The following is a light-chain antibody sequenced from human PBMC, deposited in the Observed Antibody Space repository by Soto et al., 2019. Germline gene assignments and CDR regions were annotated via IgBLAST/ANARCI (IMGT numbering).Light chain of an antibody. V-gene: IGLV2-11*01. CDR3: CSYAGGYTYL. Sequence: SSLAHPLSVSGSPGQSVTISFTGTGNDVGAYNYVSWYQQHPGRPPKLMIYDVARWPSGVPDRFSGSKSGNTASLTISGLQAEDEADYFCCSYAGGYTYLFGTGTKVTVL. J-gene: IGLJ1*01. CDR1: GNDVGAYNY. CDR2: DVA.